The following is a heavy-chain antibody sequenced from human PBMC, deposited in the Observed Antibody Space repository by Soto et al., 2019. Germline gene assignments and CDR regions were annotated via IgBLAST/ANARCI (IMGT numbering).Heavy chain of an antibody. CDR1: GGSFSGYY. D-gene: IGHD2-2*01. V-gene: IGHV4-34*01. J-gene: IGHJ6*02. CDR2: INHSGST. Sequence: SETLSLTCAVYGGSFSGYYWSWIRQPPGKGLEWIGEINHSGSTNYNPSLKSRVTISVDTSKNQFSLKLSSVTAADTAVYYCARAGRESSTVYGMDVWGQGTTVTVSS. CDR3: ARAGRESSTVYGMDV.